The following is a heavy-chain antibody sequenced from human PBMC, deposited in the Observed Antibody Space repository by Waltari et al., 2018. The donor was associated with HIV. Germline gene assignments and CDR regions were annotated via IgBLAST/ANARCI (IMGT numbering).Heavy chain of an antibody. J-gene: IGHJ5*02. CDR3: ARARARYSSSTNWFDP. V-gene: IGHV4-34*01. D-gene: IGHD6-6*01. Sequence: QVQLQQWGAGLLKPSETLSLTCAVYGGSFSGYYWSWIRQPPGKGLEWIGEINHSGSTNYNPSLKSRVTISVDTSKNQFSLKLSSVTAADTAVYYCARARARYSSSTNWFDPWGQGTLVTVSS. CDR2: INHSGST. CDR1: GGSFSGYY.